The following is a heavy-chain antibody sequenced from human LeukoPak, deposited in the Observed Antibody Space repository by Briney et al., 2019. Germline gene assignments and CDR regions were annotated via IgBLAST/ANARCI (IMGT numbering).Heavy chain of an antibody. CDR3: ARILGGDEGADY. V-gene: IGHV3-7*01. D-gene: IGHD1-26*01. CDR2: VNQDGNNK. Sequence: GGSLRLSCAASEFTFSDYWMTWVRQAPRKGLEWVANVNQDGNNKNYVESVKGRFTISRDNAKNSLYLQMNSLRAEDTAVYYCARILGGDEGADYWGQGTLVTVSS. J-gene: IGHJ4*02. CDR1: EFTFSDYW.